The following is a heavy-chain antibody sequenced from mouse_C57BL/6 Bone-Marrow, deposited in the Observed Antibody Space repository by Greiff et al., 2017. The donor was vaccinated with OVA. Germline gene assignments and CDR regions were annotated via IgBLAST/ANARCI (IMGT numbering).Heavy chain of an antibody. CDR1: GFTFSDFY. D-gene: IGHD2-1*01. CDR2: SRNKANDYTT. CDR3: ARDDYYVVAY. Sequence: EVQGVESGGGLVQSGRSLRLSCATSGFTFSDFYMEWVRQAPGKGLEWIAASRNKANDYTTEYSASVKGRFIVSRDTSQSILYLQMNALRAEDTAIYYCARDDYYVVAYWGQGTLVTVSA. J-gene: IGHJ3*01. V-gene: IGHV7-1*01.